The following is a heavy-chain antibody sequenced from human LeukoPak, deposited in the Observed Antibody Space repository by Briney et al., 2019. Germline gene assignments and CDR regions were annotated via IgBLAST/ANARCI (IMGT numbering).Heavy chain of an antibody. Sequence: GGSLRLSCAASGFTVSSNYMSWVRQAPGKGLEWVSVIYSGGSTYYAGSVKGRFTISRDNSKNTLYLQMNSLRAEDTAVYYCARDHLAYYYYGMDVWGQGTTVTVSS. CDR1: GFTVSSNY. V-gene: IGHV3-66*01. D-gene: IGHD2-15*01. CDR3: ARDHLAYYYYGMDV. CDR2: IYSGGST. J-gene: IGHJ6*02.